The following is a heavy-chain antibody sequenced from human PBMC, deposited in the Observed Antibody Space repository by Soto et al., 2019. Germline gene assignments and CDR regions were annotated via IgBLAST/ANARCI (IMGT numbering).Heavy chain of an antibody. D-gene: IGHD3-3*01. V-gene: IGHV3-23*01. CDR1: GFTFSSYA. CDR3: AKATLIRFLALGGFDP. Sequence: GGSLILSCAASGFTFSSYAMSWVRQAPGKGLEWVSAISGSGGSTYYADSVKGRFTISRDNSKNTLYLQMNSLRAEDTAVYYCAKATLIRFLALGGFDPWGQGTLVTVSS. J-gene: IGHJ5*02. CDR2: ISGSGGST.